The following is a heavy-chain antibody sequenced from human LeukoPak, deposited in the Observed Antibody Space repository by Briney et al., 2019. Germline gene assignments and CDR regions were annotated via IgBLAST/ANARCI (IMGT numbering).Heavy chain of an antibody. D-gene: IGHD2-8*01. CDR2: ISLTGLT. CDR1: GGSISNTNW. V-gene: IGHV4-4*02. Sequence: PSGTPSLTCGVSGGSISNTNWWSWVRQPPGQGLEWIGEISLTGLTHYNPSLESRVTVSLDKSKNQLSLNLTSVTAADTAVYYCSRENGAFSPFGYWGQGILVTVLS. CDR3: SRENGAFSPFGY. J-gene: IGHJ4*02.